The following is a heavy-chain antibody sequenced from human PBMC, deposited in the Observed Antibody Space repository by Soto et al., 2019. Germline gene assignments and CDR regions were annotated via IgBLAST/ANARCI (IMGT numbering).Heavy chain of an antibody. CDR3: ARDGGEIWNNIFYYSGMDV. CDR2: VYHTGRT. V-gene: IGHV4-61*01. Sequence: PSETLSLTCTVSGGSFKSGSYSWSWIRRPPGKGLEWIGYVYHTGRTSYNPSLKSRVSISMDTSKNQFSLRLTSVTAADTAVYYCARDGGEIWNNIFYYSGMDVWGQGTTVTVSS. D-gene: IGHD3-16*01. J-gene: IGHJ6*02. CDR1: GGSFKSGSYS.